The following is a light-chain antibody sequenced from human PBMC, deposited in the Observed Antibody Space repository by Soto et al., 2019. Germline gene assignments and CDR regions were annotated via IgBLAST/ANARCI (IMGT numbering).Light chain of an antibody. CDR2: GAS. CDR1: QNINNNY. J-gene: IGKJ3*01. Sequence: LKQSLVAVSLSTEERATLSCRASQNINNNYLAWYQQKPGQAPRLLIYGASSRATGIPDRFSGSGSGTDFTLTISRLEPEDFAVYYCQQRSNWPPIFTFGPGTKVDIK. V-gene: IGKV3D-20*02. CDR3: QQRSNWPPIFT.